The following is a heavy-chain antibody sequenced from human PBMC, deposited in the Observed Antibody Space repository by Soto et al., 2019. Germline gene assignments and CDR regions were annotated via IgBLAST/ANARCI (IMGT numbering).Heavy chain of an antibody. D-gene: IGHD3-9*01. J-gene: IGHJ5*02. V-gene: IGHV1-3*01. Sequence: GASVKVSCKASGYTFTSYAMHWVRQAPGQRLEWMGWINAGNGNTKYSQKFQGRVIITRDTSASTAYMELSSLRSEDTAVYYCARGYDILTGYSTFSGWFDPWGQGTLVTVSS. CDR1: GYTFTSYA. CDR2: INAGNGNT. CDR3: ARGYDILTGYSTFSGWFDP.